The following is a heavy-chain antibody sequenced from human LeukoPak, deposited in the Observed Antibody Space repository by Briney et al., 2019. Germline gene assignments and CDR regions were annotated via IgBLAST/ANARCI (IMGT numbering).Heavy chain of an antibody. D-gene: IGHD5-24*01. J-gene: IGHJ4*02. CDR2: FYTSGST. CDR1: GGSISSGTYY. Sequence: SETLSLTCTVSGGSISSGTYYWSWIRQPAGKGLEWIGRFYTSGSTNYNPSLKSRVTISVDTSKNQFSLKLSSVAAADTAVYYCARGRDGYNFLNRGEYYYFDYWGQGTLVTVSS. V-gene: IGHV4-61*02. CDR3: ARGRDGYNFLNRGEYYYFDY.